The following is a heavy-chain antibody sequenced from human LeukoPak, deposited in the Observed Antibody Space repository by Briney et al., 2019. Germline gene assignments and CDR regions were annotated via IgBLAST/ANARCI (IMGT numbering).Heavy chain of an antibody. CDR3: ARAPSYYGSGSYYAFGI. CDR2: IYYSGST. V-gene: IGHV4-59*12. J-gene: IGHJ3*02. D-gene: IGHD3-10*01. Sequence: SETLSLTCTVSGGSISSYYWSWIRQPPGKGLEWIGYIYYSGSTNYNPSLKSRVTISVDRSKNQFSLKLSSVTAADTAVYYCARAPSYYGSGSYYAFGIWGQGTMVTVSS. CDR1: GGSISSYY.